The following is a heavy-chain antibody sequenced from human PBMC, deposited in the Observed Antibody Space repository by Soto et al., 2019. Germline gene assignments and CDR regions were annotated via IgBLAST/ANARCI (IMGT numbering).Heavy chain of an antibody. CDR2: IYYSGST. Sequence: SETLSLTCTVSGGSISSGYYYWSWIRQPPGKGLEWIGYIYYSGSTYYNPSLKSRVTISVDTSKNQFSLKLSSVTAADTAVYYCARAPVTIFGVGYYFDYWGQGTLVTVSS. V-gene: IGHV4-30-4*01. CDR3: ARAPVTIFGVGYYFDY. D-gene: IGHD3-3*01. CDR1: GGSISSGYYY. J-gene: IGHJ4*02.